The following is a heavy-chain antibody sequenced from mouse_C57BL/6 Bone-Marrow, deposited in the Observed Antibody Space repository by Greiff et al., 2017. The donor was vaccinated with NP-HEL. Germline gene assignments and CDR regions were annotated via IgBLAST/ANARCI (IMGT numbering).Heavy chain of an antibody. Sequence: QVQLQQPGAELVKPGASVKLSCKASGYTFTSYCMHWVKQRPGQGLEWIGMIHPNSGSTNYNEKFKSKATLTADKSSSTAYMQLSSLTSEDAAVYYCASGLLGYFDVGGTGTAVTVSS. D-gene: IGHD2-3*01. V-gene: IGHV1-64*01. CDR3: ASGLLGYFDV. CDR1: GYTFTSYC. J-gene: IGHJ1*03. CDR2: IHPNSGST.